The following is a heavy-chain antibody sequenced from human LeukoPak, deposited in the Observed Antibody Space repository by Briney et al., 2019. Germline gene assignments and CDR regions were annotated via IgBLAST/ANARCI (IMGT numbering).Heavy chain of an antibody. CDR2: IIPIFGTA. V-gene: IGHV1-69*13. J-gene: IGHJ4*02. CDR1: GGTFSSYA. Sequence: SVKVSCKASGGTFSSYAISWVRQAPGQGLEWMGGIIPIFGTANYAQKFQGRVTITADDSTSTAYMELSSLRSEDTAVYYCARGPPSGSYLIDYWGQGTLVTVSS. D-gene: IGHD1-26*01. CDR3: ARGPPSGSYLIDY.